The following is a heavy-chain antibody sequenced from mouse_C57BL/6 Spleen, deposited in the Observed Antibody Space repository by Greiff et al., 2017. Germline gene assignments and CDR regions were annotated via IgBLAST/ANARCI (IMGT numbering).Heavy chain of an antibody. CDR2: ISYDGSN. V-gene: IGHV3-6*01. Sequence: EVQLQQSGPGLVKPSQSLSLTCSVTGYSITSGYYWNWIRQFPGNKLEWMGYISYDGSNNYNPSLKNLISITRDTSKNQFFLKLNSVTTEDTATYYCARDSIYYYGSSYNYAMDYWGQGTSVTVSS. J-gene: IGHJ4*01. D-gene: IGHD1-1*01. CDR3: ARDSIYYYGSSYNYAMDY. CDR1: GYSITSGYY.